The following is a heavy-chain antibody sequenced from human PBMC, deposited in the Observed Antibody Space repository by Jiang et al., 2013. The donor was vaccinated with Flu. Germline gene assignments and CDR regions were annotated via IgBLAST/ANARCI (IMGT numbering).Heavy chain of an antibody. CDR2: IYHSGST. CDR1: GGSISSSDW. CDR3: ARVVEIYGMDV. V-gene: IGHV4-4*02. D-gene: IGHD2-21*01. Sequence: PGLVKPSGTLSLTCAISGGSISSSDWWTWVRQPPGKGLEWIGEIYHSGSTNYNPSLKSRVTISVDTSKNQFSLKLSSVTAADTAVYYCARVVEIYGMDVWGQGTTVTVSS. J-gene: IGHJ6*02.